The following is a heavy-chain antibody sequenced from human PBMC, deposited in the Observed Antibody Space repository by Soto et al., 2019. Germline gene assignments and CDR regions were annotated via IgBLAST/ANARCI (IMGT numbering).Heavy chain of an antibody. CDR2: IYPGDSDT. J-gene: IGHJ6*02. CDR3: ARPVSITGTQPYYYYGMDV. V-gene: IGHV5-51*01. CDR1: GYSFTSYW. Sequence: PGESLKISCKGSGYSFTSYWIGWVRQMPGKGLDWMGIIYPGDSDTRYSPSFQGQVTISADKSISTAYLQWSSLKASDTAMYYCARPVSITGTQPYYYYGMDVWGQGTTVTVPS. D-gene: IGHD1-20*01.